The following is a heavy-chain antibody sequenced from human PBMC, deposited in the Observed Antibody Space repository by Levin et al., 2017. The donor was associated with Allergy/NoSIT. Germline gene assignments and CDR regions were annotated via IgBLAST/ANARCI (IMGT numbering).Heavy chain of an antibody. D-gene: IGHD1-26*01. V-gene: IGHV4-59*08. Sequence: SETLSLTCTVSGDSISSYYWTWIRQPPGKGLEWIGYIYNTENTNYNPSLKSRVTISVDTSKNQFSLKLTSVTAADTAVYYCARRQKVGATTVRGRSGDAFDIWGQGTMVTVSS. J-gene: IGHJ3*02. CDR1: GDSISSYY. CDR3: ARRQKVGATTVRGRSGDAFDI. CDR2: IYNTENT.